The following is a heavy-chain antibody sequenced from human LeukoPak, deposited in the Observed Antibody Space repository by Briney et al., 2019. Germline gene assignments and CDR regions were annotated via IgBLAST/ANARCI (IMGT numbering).Heavy chain of an antibody. V-gene: IGHV5-51*01. Sequence: GESLKISCQGSGYDFATYWIGWVRQVPGKGLEWMGLFYLPRSENRYSPSFQGLVTISGDESVATVYLQWSSLKASDTAMYYCARLRSAIVVVPAAIVYWGQGTLVTVSS. CDR2: FYLPRSEN. CDR1: GYDFATYW. CDR3: ARLRSAIVVVPAAIVY. J-gene: IGHJ4*02. D-gene: IGHD2-2*02.